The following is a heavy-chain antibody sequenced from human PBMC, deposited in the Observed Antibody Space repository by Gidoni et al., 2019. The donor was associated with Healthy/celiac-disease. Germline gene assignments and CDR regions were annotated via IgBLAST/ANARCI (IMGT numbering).Heavy chain of an antibody. Sequence: EVQLLESGGGLVQPGGSLRLSCAASGFTFSSYAMSWVRQAPGKGLEWVSVISGSGGTTYYADSVKGRFTISRDNSKNTLYLQMDSLRAEDTAVYYCANPLDPMDGLGPGFHYWGQGTLVTVSS. V-gene: IGHV3-23*01. CDR1: GFTFSSYA. D-gene: IGHD3-10*01. CDR2: ISGSGGTT. CDR3: ANPLDPMDGLGPGFHY. J-gene: IGHJ4*02.